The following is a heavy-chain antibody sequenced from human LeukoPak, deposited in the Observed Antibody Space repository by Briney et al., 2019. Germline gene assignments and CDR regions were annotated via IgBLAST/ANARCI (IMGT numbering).Heavy chain of an antibody. J-gene: IGHJ6*02. CDR1: GFSLSNYW. CDR2: INQDGSDK. D-gene: IGHD4-23*01. V-gene: IGHV3-7*01. CDR3: AWYAVTHGLDV. Sequence: GGSLRLSCAASGFSLSNYWMSGVRQAPGKGLEGVANINQDGSDKYYVDSVMGRFTISKDNAKNSVYLQMNSLRPEDTAIYYCAWYAVTHGLDVWAQGTTVTVSS.